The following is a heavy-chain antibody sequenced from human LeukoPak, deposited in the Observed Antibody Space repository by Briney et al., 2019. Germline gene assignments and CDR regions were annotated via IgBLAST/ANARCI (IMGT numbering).Heavy chain of an antibody. CDR1: GGSISSSSYY. D-gene: IGHD3-16*01. Sequence: SETLSLTCTVSGGSISSSSYYWGWIRQPPGKGLEWIGRIYTSGSTYYNPSLKSRVTISADTSKNQFSLNVSSVTAADTAVYYCARDSFGGFDYWGQGTLVTVSS. CDR2: IYTSGST. J-gene: IGHJ4*02. CDR3: ARDSFGGFDY. V-gene: IGHV4-39*07.